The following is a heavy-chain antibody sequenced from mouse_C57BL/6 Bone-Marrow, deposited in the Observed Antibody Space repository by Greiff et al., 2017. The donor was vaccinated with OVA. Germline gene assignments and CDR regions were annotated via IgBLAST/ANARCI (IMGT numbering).Heavy chain of an antibody. CDR1: GYTFTSYG. Sequence: VQLQQSGAELARPGASVKLSCKASGYTFTSYGISWVKQRTGQGLEWIGEIYPRSGNTYYNEKFKGKATLTADKSSSTAYMELRSLTYEDSAVYFCAREDYSNYNPDFDYWGQGTTLTVSS. CDR3: AREDYSNYNPDFDY. D-gene: IGHD2-5*01. CDR2: IYPRSGNT. V-gene: IGHV1-81*01. J-gene: IGHJ2*01.